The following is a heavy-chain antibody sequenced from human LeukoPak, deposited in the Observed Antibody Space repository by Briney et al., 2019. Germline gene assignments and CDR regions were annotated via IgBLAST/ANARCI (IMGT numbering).Heavy chain of an antibody. CDR2: ISGSGGST. CDR3: AKDVDYDDYDLSEAFDI. V-gene: IGHV3-23*01. CDR1: GFTFSSYA. J-gene: IGHJ3*02. Sequence: AGSLRLSCAASGFTFSSYAMRWVRQAPGKGLEWVSAISGSGGSTYYADSVKGRFTISGDNSKNTLYLQMNSLRAEDTAVYYCAKDVDYDDYDLSEAFDIWGQGTMVTVSS. D-gene: IGHD4-17*01.